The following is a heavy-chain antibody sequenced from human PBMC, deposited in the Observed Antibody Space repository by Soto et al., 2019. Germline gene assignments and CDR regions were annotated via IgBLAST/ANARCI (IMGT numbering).Heavy chain of an antibody. CDR1: GFTFSSYA. J-gene: IGHJ4*02. CDR2: ISYDGSNK. Sequence: PGGSLRLSCAASGFTFSSYAMHWVRQAPGKGLEWVAVISYDGSNKYYADSVKGRFTISRDNSKNTLYLQMNRLRAEDTAVYYCARDWRDYFDYWGQGTLVTVSS. V-gene: IGHV3-30-3*01. CDR3: ARDWRDYFDY.